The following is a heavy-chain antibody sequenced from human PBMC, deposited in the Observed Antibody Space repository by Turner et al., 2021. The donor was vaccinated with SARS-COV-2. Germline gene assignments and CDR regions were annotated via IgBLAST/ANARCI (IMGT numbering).Heavy chain of an antibody. J-gene: IGHJ4*02. Sequence: QLQLQESGPGLVKPSETLSLTCTVSGGSISSSSYYWGWIRQPPGKGLEWIGSIYYSGSTYYNPSLKNRVTISVDTSKNQFSLKLSSVTAADTAVYYCARILNCGGDCYYFDYWGQGTLVTVSS. CDR2: IYYSGST. V-gene: IGHV4-39*01. D-gene: IGHD2-21*02. CDR3: ARILNCGGDCYYFDY. CDR1: GGSISSSSYY.